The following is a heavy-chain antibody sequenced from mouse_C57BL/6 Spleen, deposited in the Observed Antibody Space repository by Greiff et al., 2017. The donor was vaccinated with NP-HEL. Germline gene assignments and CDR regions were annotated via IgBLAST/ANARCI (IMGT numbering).Heavy chain of an antibody. V-gene: IGHV1-15*01. CDR2: IDPETGGT. CDR1: GYTFTDYE. Sequence: VKLVESGAELVRPGASVTLSCKASGYTFTDYEMHWVKQTPVHGLEWIGAIDPETGGTAYNQKFKGKAILTADKSSITAYMELRSLTSEDSAVYYCTRRYGYDGWYFDVWGTGTTVTVSS. J-gene: IGHJ1*03. D-gene: IGHD2-2*01. CDR3: TRRYGYDGWYFDV.